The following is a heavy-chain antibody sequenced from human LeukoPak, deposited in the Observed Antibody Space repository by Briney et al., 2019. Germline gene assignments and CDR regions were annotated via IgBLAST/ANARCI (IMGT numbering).Heavy chain of an antibody. CDR1: GYTFTSYG. CDR3: ARGRYSSSWSYFQH. V-gene: IGHV1-18*01. Sequence: ASVKVSCKASGYTFTSYGISWVRQAPGQGLEWMGWISAYNGNTNYARKLQGRVTMTTDTSTSTAYMELRSLRSDDTAVYYCARGRYSSSWSYFQHWGQGTLVTVSS. D-gene: IGHD6-13*01. CDR2: ISAYNGNT. J-gene: IGHJ1*01.